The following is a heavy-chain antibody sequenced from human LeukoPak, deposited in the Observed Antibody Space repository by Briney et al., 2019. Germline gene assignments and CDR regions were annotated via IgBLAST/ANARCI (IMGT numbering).Heavy chain of an antibody. CDR1: GFTFDDYA. D-gene: IGHD6-13*01. V-gene: IGHV3-9*01. CDR2: ISWNSGNI. J-gene: IGHJ5*02. CDR3: AKDMGSSTWGRLDP. Sequence: GGSLRLSCAASGFTFDDYAMHWVWQAPGKGLEWVSYISWNSGNIDYADSVKGRFTISRDNAKNSLYLQMNSLRAEDTAFYYCAKDMGSSTWGRLDPWGQGTLVTVSS.